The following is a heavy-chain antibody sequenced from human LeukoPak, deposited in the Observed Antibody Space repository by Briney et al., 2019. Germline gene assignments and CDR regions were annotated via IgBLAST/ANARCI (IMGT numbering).Heavy chain of an antibody. CDR2: IYYSGCT. CDR3: ARQVMVRGVITRFNDAFDI. J-gene: IGHJ3*02. CDR1: GGSISSSSYY. Sequence: PSETLSLTCTVSGGSISSSSYYWGWIRQPPGKGLEWIGSIYYSGCTYYNPSLKSRVTISVDTSKNQFSLKLSSVTAADTAVYYCARQVMVRGVITRFNDAFDIWGQGTMVTVSS. V-gene: IGHV4-39*01. D-gene: IGHD3-10*01.